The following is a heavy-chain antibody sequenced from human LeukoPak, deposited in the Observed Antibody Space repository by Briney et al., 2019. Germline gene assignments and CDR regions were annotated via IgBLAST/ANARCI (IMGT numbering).Heavy chain of an antibody. CDR1: GLTVITNY. D-gene: IGHD6-19*01. CDR3: ARGVMRQWLGLYFDY. CDR2: IYSGGTT. Sequence: GGSLRLSCAASGLTVITNYMNWVRQAPGKGLGWVSVIYSGGTTYYADSVKGRFTISRDNSKNTLYLQMNSLRVEDTAVYYCARGVMRQWLGLYFDYWGQGTLVTVSS. V-gene: IGHV3-53*01. J-gene: IGHJ4*02.